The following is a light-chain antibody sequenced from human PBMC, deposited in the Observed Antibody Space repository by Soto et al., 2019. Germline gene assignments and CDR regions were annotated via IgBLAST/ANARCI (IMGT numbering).Light chain of an antibody. CDR1: QDISTY. CDR3: QKYNSVPGT. Sequence: DLQMTQSPSSLSASVGDRVTITCRASQDISTYLAWYQQKPGKVPKLLIYRSSTLQSGVPSRFSGSGSGADFTLTISSLQPEDVATYYCQKYNSVPGTFGQGTRLEIK. CDR2: RSS. V-gene: IGKV1-27*01. J-gene: IGKJ5*01.